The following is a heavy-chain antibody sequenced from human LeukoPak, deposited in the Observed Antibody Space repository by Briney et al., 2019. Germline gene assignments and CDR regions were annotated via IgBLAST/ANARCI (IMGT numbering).Heavy chain of an antibody. J-gene: IGHJ4*02. CDR3: AREVVRGVLYYFDY. D-gene: IGHD3-10*01. Sequence: SETLSLTCAVYGGSISSYYWSWIRQPPGKGLEWIGYIYYSGSTNYNPSLMSRVTISVDTSKNQFSLKLSSVTAADTAVYYCAREVVRGVLYYFDYWGQGTLVTVSS. V-gene: IGHV4-59*01. CDR1: GGSISSYY. CDR2: IYYSGST.